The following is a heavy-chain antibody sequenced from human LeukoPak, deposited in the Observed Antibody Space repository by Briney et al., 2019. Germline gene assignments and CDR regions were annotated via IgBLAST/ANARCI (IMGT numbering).Heavy chain of an antibody. J-gene: IGHJ4*02. CDR3: ARDSRVSTGWPYYCDY. D-gene: IGHD6-19*01. CDR1: GYTFTDNF. CDR2: INPASGGT. V-gene: IGHV1-2*02. Sequence: ASVKVSCKTSGYTFTDNFIHWVRQAPGQGLEWMGWINPASGGTKYAQKFQGRVTMTRDTSISTAYMELSRLTSDDTAVYYCARDSRVSTGWPYYCDYWGQGTLVTVSS.